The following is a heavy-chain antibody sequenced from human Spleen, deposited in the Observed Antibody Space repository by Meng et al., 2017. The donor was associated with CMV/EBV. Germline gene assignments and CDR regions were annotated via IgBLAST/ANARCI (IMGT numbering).Heavy chain of an antibody. CDR1: GFIFSSYG. Sequence: PGVSLTLSCAASGFIFSSYGMHWVRQTPGKGLEWVAVIWYDGSNKYYADSVKGRFTISRDNSKNMLYLQMNSLRVEDTALYYCASELRWGQGTLVTVSS. CDR3: ASELR. V-gene: IGHV3-33*01. CDR2: IWYDGSNK. J-gene: IGHJ4*02.